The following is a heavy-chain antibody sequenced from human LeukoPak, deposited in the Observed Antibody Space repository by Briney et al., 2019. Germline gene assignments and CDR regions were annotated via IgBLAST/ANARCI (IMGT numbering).Heavy chain of an antibody. Sequence: GGSLTLSCQPSGFTFYIYAMSWFRKAPGKGLEGFASMCGTAACTFYPDSVKGRFTISRDNSKNVLYLRMNSLTAEDTAIYYCAKDRPNFHENSGHYYRRDGDSWGQGTLVTVSS. V-gene: IGHV3-23*01. CDR1: GFTFYIYA. CDR2: MCGTAACT. D-gene: IGHD3-22*01. CDR3: AKDRPNFHENSGHYYRRDGDS. J-gene: IGHJ5*01.